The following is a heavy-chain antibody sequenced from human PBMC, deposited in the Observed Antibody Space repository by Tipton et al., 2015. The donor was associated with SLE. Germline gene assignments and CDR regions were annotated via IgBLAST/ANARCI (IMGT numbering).Heavy chain of an antibody. D-gene: IGHD2-2*01. V-gene: IGHV3-15*01. CDR3: TTATPYHYYGMDV. Sequence: SLRLSCAASGFTFSDAWMNWVRQAPGKGLVWVGRIKSKIVGGTTDYGAPVKGRFTISRDDSKKTLYLQMNSLKTEDTAVYYCTTATPYHYYGMDVWGQGTTVTVSS. CDR2: IKSKIVGGTT. CDR1: GFTFSDAW. J-gene: IGHJ6*02.